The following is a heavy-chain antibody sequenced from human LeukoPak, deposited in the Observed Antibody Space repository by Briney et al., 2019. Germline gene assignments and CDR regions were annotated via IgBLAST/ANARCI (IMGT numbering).Heavy chain of an antibody. CDR1: GYTYTGYY. V-gene: IGHV1-2*06. CDR2: INPNSGGT. Sequence: ASVKVSCKASGYTYTGYYMHWVRQAPGQGLEWMGRINPNSGGTSYEQKFQGRVTMTRDTSISTAYMELSRLRSDDTAVYYCARARRVYYYDSSGSISPWGQGTLVTVSS. J-gene: IGHJ5*02. D-gene: IGHD3-22*01. CDR3: ARARRVYYYDSSGSISP.